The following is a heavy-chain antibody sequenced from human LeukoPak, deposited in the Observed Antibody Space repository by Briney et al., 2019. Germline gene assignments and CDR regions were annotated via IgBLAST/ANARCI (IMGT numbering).Heavy chain of an antibody. Sequence: GGSLRLSCAASGFTFDDYAMHWVRQAPGKGLEWVSLISWDGGGTYYADSVKGRFTISRDNSKNSLYLQMNTLRAEDTALYYCAKDRSRASKRYSSSWYNMDVWGKGTTVTVSS. CDR2: ISWDGGGT. CDR3: AKDRSRASKRYSSSWYNMDV. D-gene: IGHD6-13*01. CDR1: GFTFDDYA. J-gene: IGHJ6*03. V-gene: IGHV3-43D*04.